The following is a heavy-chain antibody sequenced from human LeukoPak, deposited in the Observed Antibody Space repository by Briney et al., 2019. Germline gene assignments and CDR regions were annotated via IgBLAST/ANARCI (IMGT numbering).Heavy chain of an antibody. CDR3: ARHDSGDYLLFDY. V-gene: IGHV4-59*08. J-gene: IGHJ4*02. Sequence: SETLSLTCTVSGGSISSYYWSLIRHPPAHALELIGYIYYSGSTNYNPSLKSRVTISVDTSKNQFSLKLSSVTAADTAVYYCARHDSGDYLLFDYWGQGTLVTVSS. CDR1: GGSISSYY. CDR2: IYYSGST. D-gene: IGHD4-17*01.